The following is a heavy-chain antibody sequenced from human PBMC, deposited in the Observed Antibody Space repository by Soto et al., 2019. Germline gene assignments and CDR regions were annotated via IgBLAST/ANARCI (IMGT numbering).Heavy chain of an antibody. V-gene: IGHV3-23*01. CDR2: ISGSGVST. D-gene: IGHD6-6*01. CDR1: GFTFSSYA. Sequence: PGGSLRLSCAASGFTFSSYAMSWVRQAPGKGLEWVSGISGSGVSTYYADSVKGRFTISRDNSKSTLYLQMNSLGAEDTAVYYCAKDRERIATRSIDYWGQGTLVTVSS. CDR3: AKDRERIATRSIDY. J-gene: IGHJ4*02.